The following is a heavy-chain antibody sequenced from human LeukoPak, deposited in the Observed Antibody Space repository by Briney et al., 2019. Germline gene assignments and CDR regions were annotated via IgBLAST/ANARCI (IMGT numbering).Heavy chain of an antibody. D-gene: IGHD3-9*01. CDR1: GGTFSSYA. J-gene: IGHJ4*02. CDR2: IIPIFGTA. CDR3: GGGILRDNILTGYSDY. V-gene: IGHV1-69*13. Sequence: SVKVSCKASGGTFSSYAISWVRQAPGQGLEWMGGIIPIFGTANYAQKFQGRVTITADESTSTAYMEPSSLRSEDMAVYYCGGGILRDNILTGYSDYWGQGTLVTVSS.